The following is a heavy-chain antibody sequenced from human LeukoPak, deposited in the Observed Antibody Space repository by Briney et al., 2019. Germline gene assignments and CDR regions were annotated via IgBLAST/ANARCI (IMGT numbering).Heavy chain of an antibody. V-gene: IGHV3-48*03. CDR3: VRDTKDY. J-gene: IGHJ4*02. CDR2: ITTTGDRI. D-gene: IGHD2-8*01. Sequence: GGSLRLSCIASGFTFSRYEMNWVRQAPGKGLEWIAYITTTGDRIQYADSVKGRFTISRDNTKNSLYLQLNSLRADDTAIYYCVRDTKDYWGQGTLVTVSS. CDR1: GFTFSRYE.